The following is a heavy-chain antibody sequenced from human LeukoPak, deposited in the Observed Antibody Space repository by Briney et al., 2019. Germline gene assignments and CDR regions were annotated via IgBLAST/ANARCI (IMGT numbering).Heavy chain of an antibody. CDR3: ARIDSYYYDSTGYYDY. J-gene: IGHJ4*02. V-gene: IGHV1-18*01. CDR2: ISAYNGNT. Sequence: ASVKVSCKASGYTFASYGISWVRQAPGQGLEWMGWISAYNGNTNYAQKLQGRVTMTTDTSTSTAYMELRSLRSDDTALYYCARIDSYYYDSTGYYDYWGQGTLVTVSS. D-gene: IGHD3-22*01. CDR1: GYTFASYG.